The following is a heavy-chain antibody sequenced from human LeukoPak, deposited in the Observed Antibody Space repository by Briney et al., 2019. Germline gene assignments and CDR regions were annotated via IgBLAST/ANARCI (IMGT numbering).Heavy chain of an antibody. CDR1: GYTFTSYG. D-gene: IGHD3-22*01. CDR3: ARDHGGGADSSGPWPGY. CDR2: ISAYSGNT. Sequence: ASVKVSCKASGYTFTSYGISWVRQAPGQGLEWMGWISAYSGNTNYAQKLQGRVTMTTDISTSTAYMELRSLRSDDMAVYYCARDHGGGADSSGPWPGYWGQGTLVTVSS. J-gene: IGHJ4*02. V-gene: IGHV1-18*03.